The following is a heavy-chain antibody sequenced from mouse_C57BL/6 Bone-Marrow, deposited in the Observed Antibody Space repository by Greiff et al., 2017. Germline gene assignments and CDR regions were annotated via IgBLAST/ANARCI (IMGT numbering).Heavy chain of an antibody. CDR3: ARDDCYCVDY. CDR1: GYTFTSYW. CDR2: IYPGSGST. Sequence: VQLQEPGAELVMPGASVKLSCKASGYTFTSYWMPWVKQRPGQGLEWIGAIYPGSGSTNYNEKFKSKATLTVDTSTSTASMQLSSLTSEDSAVYYCARDDCYCVDYWGQGTTLTVSS. V-gene: IGHV1-55*01. J-gene: IGHJ2*01. D-gene: IGHD2-3*01.